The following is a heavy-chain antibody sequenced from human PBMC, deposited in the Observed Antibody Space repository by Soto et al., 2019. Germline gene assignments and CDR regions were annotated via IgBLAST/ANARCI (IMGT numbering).Heavy chain of an antibody. Sequence: PGGSLRLSCGVSGFTFNFYTMHWVRQTPGMGLQWVAAVSYDGTIQYYADSVRGRFTISRDNSKNTLSLQMNSLTAEDTAVYYCARGRGHEVCDYWGQGTLVTVSS. CDR1: GFTFNFYT. CDR2: VSYDGTIQ. CDR3: ARGRGHEVCDY. V-gene: IGHV3-30-3*01. J-gene: IGHJ4*02. D-gene: IGHD5-12*01.